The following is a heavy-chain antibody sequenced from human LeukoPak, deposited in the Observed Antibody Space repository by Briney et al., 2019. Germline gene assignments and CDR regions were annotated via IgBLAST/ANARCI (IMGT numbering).Heavy chain of an antibody. CDR1: GGSISSYY. CDR2: IYYSGST. D-gene: IGHD6-13*01. V-gene: IGHV4-59*01. Sequence: SETLSLTCTVSGGSISSYYWSWIRQPPGKGLEWIVYIYYSGSTNYNPSLKSRVTISVDTSKNQFSLKLSSVTAADTAVYYCARDKAAAGTWYFDYWGQGTLVTVSS. CDR3: ARDKAAAGTWYFDY. J-gene: IGHJ4*02.